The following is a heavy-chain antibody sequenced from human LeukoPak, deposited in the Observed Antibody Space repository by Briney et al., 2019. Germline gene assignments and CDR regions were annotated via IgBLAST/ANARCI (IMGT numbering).Heavy chain of an antibody. CDR2: IYYSGST. Sequence: SETLSLTCTVSGGSISSYYWSWIRQPPGKGLEWIGYIYYSGSTNYNPSLKSRVTISVDTSKNQFSLKLSSVTAADTAVYYRARDLEYYDSSGYYGVWFDPWGQGTLVTVSS. CDR1: GGSISSYY. CDR3: ARDLEYYDSSGYYGVWFDP. J-gene: IGHJ5*02. V-gene: IGHV4-59*01. D-gene: IGHD3-22*01.